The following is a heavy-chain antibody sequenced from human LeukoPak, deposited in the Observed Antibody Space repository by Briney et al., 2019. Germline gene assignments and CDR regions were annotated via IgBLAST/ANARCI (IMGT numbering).Heavy chain of an antibody. Sequence: TSETLSLTCTVSGGSISSYYWSWIRQPPGKGLEWIGYIYYSGSTNYNPSLKSRVTISVDTSRNQFSLKLSSVTAADTAVYYCARGLWFGDENPPYFDYWGQGILVTVSS. CDR3: ARGLWFGDENPPYFDY. J-gene: IGHJ4*02. CDR1: GGSISSYY. D-gene: IGHD3-10*01. V-gene: IGHV4-59*08. CDR2: IYYSGST.